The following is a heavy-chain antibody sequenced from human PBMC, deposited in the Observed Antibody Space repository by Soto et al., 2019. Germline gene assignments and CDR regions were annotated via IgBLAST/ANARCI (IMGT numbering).Heavy chain of an antibody. Sequence: ASVKVSCKASGYTFTSYYMHWVRQAPGQGLEWMGIINPSGGSTSYAQKFQGRVTMTRDTSTSTVYMELSSLRSEDTAVYYCARLVVVVAATRGNLFDLWAQGTPVIVSS. CDR2: INPSGGST. V-gene: IGHV1-46*03. CDR1: GYTFTSYY. D-gene: IGHD2-15*01. J-gene: IGHJ5*02. CDR3: ARLVVVVAATRGNLFDL.